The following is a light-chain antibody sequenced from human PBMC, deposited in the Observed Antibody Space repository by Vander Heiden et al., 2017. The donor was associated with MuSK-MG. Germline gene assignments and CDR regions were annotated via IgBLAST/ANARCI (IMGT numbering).Light chain of an antibody. Sequence: IRMARFPSSLSASVGDRVTITCRASQSISSYLNWYQQKPVIAPKLLIYAASSLQSGVPSRFTASRSGTDFTLTIISLQPDHFATYYCPLDYNSPHTFGHGTKVDIK. V-gene: IGKV1-39*01. CDR3: PLDYNSPHT. CDR1: QSISSY. CDR2: AAS. J-gene: IGKJ3*01.